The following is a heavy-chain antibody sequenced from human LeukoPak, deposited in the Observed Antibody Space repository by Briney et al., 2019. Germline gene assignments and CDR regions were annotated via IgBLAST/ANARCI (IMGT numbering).Heavy chain of an antibody. D-gene: IGHD3-3*01. J-gene: IGHJ4*02. CDR1: GFTFSNYA. CDR3: LAWYYDFWSGYDY. V-gene: IGHV3-23*01. Sequence: QPGGSLRLSCAASGFTFSNYAMSWVRQAPGKGLEWVSDISGSGGNTYYAGSVKGRFTISRDNSKNSLYLQMNSLRAEDTAVYYCLAWYYDFWSGYDYWGQGTLVTVSS. CDR2: ISGSGGNT.